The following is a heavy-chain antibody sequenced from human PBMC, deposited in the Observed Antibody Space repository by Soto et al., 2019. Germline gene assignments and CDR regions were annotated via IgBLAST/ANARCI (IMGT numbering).Heavy chain of an antibody. D-gene: IGHD3-10*01. J-gene: IGHJ5*02. CDR1: GFTFSSYG. Sequence: GGSLRLSCAASGFTFSSYGMHWVRQAPGKGLEWVAVISYDGSNKYYADSVKGRFTISRDNSKNTLYLQMNSLRAEDTAVYYCAKDRYYYGSGSSSTLRDNWFDPWGQGTLVTVSS. CDR2: ISYDGSNK. CDR3: AKDRYYYGSGSSSTLRDNWFDP. V-gene: IGHV3-30*18.